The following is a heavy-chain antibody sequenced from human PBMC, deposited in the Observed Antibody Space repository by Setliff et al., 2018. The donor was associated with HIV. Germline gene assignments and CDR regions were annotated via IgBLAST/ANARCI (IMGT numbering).Heavy chain of an antibody. CDR2: ISAYNGNT. CDR1: GYSFTTYA. CDR3: ARGRASGSANSG. V-gene: IGHV1-18*01. D-gene: IGHD7-27*01. Sequence: PSVKVSCKASGYSFTTYAISWVRQAPGQGLEWMGWISAYNGNTLYAQKLQGRVTMTTDTSTSTAYMELRSLRSEDTAVYYCARGRASGSANSGWGQGTLVTVSS. J-gene: IGHJ4*02.